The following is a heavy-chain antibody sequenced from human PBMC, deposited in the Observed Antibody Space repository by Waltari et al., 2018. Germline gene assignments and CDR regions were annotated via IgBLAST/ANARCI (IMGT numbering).Heavy chain of an antibody. V-gene: IGHV1-18*01. CDR3: ARLYDASAYYNTYLDP. CDR2: IRGYDGDT. Sequence: QVQLVPSGAEVRKPGASVKVSCQASGDIFSNYGIAWVRQAPGQGLEWMGWIRGYDGDTKYAREFEGRLTVTTDTSTNTAHMELRSLRSDDTAVYYCARLYDASAYYNTYLDPWGQGALVTVSS. D-gene: IGHD3-22*01. CDR1: GDIFSNYG. J-gene: IGHJ5*02.